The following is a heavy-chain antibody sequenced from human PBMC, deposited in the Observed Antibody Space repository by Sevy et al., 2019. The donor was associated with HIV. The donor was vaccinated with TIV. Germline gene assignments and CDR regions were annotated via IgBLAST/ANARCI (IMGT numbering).Heavy chain of an antibody. Sequence: GESLKISCKGSGYSFTSYWIGWVRQMPGKGLERMGIIYPGDFDTRYSPSFQGQVTISADKSISTAYLQWSSLKASDPAMDCCARSLASGYFDWGQGTLVTVSS. CDR2: IYPGDFDT. CDR1: GYSFTSYW. CDR3: ARSLASGYFD. J-gene: IGHJ4*02. V-gene: IGHV5-51*01. D-gene: IGHD3-22*01.